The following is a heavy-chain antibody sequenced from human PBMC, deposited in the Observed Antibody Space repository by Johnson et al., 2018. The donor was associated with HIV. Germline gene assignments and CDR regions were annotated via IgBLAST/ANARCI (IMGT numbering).Heavy chain of an antibody. J-gene: IGHJ3*02. CDR2: ISYDGSEK. CDR3: ARDRGAARPSAFDI. V-gene: IGHV3-30*04. CDR1: RFTFSYYA. Sequence: QMLLVESGGGVVQPGRSLRVFCAASRFTFSYYAMHWVRQAPGKGLEWVATISYDGSEKYYVDSVKGRFTISRDNSKNTLYLQMNSLRAEDTAVYYCARDRGAARPSAFDIWGQGTMVTVSS. D-gene: IGHD6-6*01.